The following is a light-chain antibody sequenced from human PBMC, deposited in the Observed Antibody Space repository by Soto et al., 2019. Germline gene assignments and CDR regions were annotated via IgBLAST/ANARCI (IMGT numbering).Light chain of an antibody. CDR2: AAS. CDR1: QSISSY. Sequence: DIQRSQSPSSFFASLRDIVTITCWAFQSISSYLNWYQQKPGKAPKLLIYAASSLQSGVPSRFSGSGSGTDFTLTISSLQPEDFVTYYCQQSYSTPPFTFGPGTKVDIK. J-gene: IGKJ3*01. V-gene: IGKV1-39*01. CDR3: QQSYSTPPFT.